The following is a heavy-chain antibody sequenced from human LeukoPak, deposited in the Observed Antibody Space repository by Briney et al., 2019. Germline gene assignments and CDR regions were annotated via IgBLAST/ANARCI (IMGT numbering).Heavy chain of an antibody. CDR3: AKGDTTWELPHDY. J-gene: IGHJ4*02. CDR2: ISGSGGST. V-gene: IGHV3-23*01. Sequence: PGGSLRLSCAVSGFTFSSYAMSWVRQAPGKGLEWVSAISGSGGSTYYADSVKGRFTISGDKSKNALYLQMNSLRAEDTAVYYCAKGDTTWELPHDYWGQGTLVTVSS. D-gene: IGHD1-26*01. CDR1: GFTFSSYA.